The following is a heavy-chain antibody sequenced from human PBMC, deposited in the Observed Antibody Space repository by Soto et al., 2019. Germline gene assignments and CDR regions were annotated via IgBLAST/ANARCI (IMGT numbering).Heavy chain of an antibody. V-gene: IGHV3-30-3*01. D-gene: IGHD2-2*01. CDR3: ARDRRNCSSTSCYSPGYYYGMDV. J-gene: IGHJ6*02. CDR2: ISYDGSNK. Sequence: GGSLRLSCAASGFTFSSYAMHWVRQAPGKGLEWVAVISYDGSNKYYADSVKGRFTISRDNSKNTLYPQMNSLRAEDTAVYYCARDRRNCSSTSCYSPGYYYGMDVWGQGTTVTVSS. CDR1: GFTFSSYA.